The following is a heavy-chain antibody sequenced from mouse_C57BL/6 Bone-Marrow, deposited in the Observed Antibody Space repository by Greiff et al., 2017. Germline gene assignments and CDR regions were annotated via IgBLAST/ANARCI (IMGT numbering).Heavy chain of an antibody. J-gene: IGHJ4*01. Sequence: VHLVESGAELVRPGTSVKMSCKASGYTFTNYWIGWAKQRPGHGLEWIGDIYPGGGYTNYNEKFKGKATLTADKSSSTAYMQFSSLTSEDSALYYCARSKYYAMDYWGQGTSVTVSS. CDR3: ARSKYYAMDY. CDR2: IYPGGGYT. V-gene: IGHV1-63*01. CDR1: GYTFTNYW.